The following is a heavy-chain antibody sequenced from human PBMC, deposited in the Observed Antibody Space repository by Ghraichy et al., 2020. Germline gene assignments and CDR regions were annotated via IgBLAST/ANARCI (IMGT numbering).Heavy chain of an antibody. V-gene: IGHV4-31*03. D-gene: IGHD4-17*01. J-gene: IGHJ3*01. Sequence: SETLSLTCTVSGGSINSGGHYWAWIRQHPGKGLEWIGYIYYSGSTYYNPSLKSRVTISADTSKNQFSLKLSSVTAADTAFYFCARKNDYGDYPYTFDVWGPGTMVTVSS. CDR1: GGSINSGGHY. CDR3: ARKNDYGDYPYTFDV. CDR2: IYYSGST.